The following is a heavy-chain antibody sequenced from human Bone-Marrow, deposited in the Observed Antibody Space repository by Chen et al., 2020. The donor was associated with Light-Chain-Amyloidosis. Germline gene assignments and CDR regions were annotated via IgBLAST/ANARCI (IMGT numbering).Heavy chain of an antibody. CDR1: GGTFSSFP. V-gene: IGHV1-69*01. CDR3: ARVPRVLAAHALDI. Sequence: QVQLVQSGAEVKKPGSSVKVSCRTSGGTFSSFPIIWVRQAPGQGLEWVGGVIPNLDTPTYAQKFQGRVTITADDSTSTAYMELRSLTSEDTAVYFCARVPRVLAAHALDIWGQGTIVSVSS. D-gene: IGHD2-15*01. J-gene: IGHJ3*02. CDR2: VIPNLDTP.